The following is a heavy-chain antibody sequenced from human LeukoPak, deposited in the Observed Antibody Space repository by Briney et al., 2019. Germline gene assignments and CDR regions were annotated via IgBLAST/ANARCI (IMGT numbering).Heavy chain of an antibody. V-gene: IGHV3-53*01. J-gene: IGHJ5*02. D-gene: IGHD6-13*01. CDR3: ARDAPQVPAAGVLAS. CDR1: GFTVSDNY. CDR2: MYSRGDT. Sequence: GGSLRLSCAASGFTVSDNYMSWVRQAPGKGLEWVSVMYSRGDTYYANSVKGRFTFSRDISKNTLCLQMDGLRNEDTAMYYCARDAPQVPAAGVLASWGQGTLVIVSS.